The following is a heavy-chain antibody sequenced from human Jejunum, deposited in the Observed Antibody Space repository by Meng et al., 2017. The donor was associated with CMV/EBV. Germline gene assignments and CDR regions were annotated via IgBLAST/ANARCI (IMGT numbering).Heavy chain of an antibody. J-gene: IGHJ5*02. CDR2: INSHSGAT. V-gene: IGHV1-2*02. CDR1: GDPPTADF. D-gene: IGHD6-6*01. CDR3: LTYTSSSHSFGP. Sequence: ASGDPPTADFMFWVRQAPGQGLEWMGWINSHSGATQYAQKFQGRATMTRDTSISTVYMDLSSLRSDDTADYYCLTYTSSSHSFGPWGQGTLVTVSS.